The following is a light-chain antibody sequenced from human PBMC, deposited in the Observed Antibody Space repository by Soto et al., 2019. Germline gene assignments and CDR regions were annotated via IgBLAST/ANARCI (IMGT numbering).Light chain of an antibody. J-gene: IGKJ5*01. V-gene: IGKV1-39*01. CDR2: AAS. Sequence: DIQMTQSPSSLSASVGDRVTITCRASQSISSYLNWYQQKPGKAPNLLIYAASSLQSGVPSRFSGGGSGTDFTLTISSLQVEDFATYYCQQSYSAPITFGQGTRLEIK. CDR1: QSISSY. CDR3: QQSYSAPIT.